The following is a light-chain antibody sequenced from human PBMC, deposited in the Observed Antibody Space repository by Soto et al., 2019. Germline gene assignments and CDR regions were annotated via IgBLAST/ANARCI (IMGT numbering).Light chain of an antibody. J-gene: IGLJ2*01. CDR2: EVT. Sequence: QSALTQPASVSGSPGQSITISCTGTSSDVGSHNFVSWYQQRPGKAPKLMIFEVTKRPPGVSSRFSASKSGNTASLTISGVQAEDEADYYCCSYAGTTTWVFGGGTKLTVL. CDR3: CSYAGTTTWV. V-gene: IGLV2-23*02. CDR1: SSDVGSHNF.